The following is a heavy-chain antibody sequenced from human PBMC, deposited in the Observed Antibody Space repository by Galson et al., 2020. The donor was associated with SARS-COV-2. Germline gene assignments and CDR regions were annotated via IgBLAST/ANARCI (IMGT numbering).Heavy chain of an antibody. CDR3: ARAPGSYFDL. Sequence: YLKISCAASGFPHNSQSLNRVRQAPRKGLEWVSYISSSSSTIYYADSVKGRFTISRDNAKNSLYLQMNSLRAEDTSVYYCARAPGSYFDLWGRGTLVTVSS. CDR1: GFPHNSQS. D-gene: IGHD1-26*01. CDR2: ISSSSSTI. J-gene: IGHJ2*01. V-gene: IGHV3-48*04.